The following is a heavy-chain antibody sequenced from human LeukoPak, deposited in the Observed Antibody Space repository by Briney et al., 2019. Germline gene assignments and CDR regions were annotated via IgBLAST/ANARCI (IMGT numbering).Heavy chain of an antibody. V-gene: IGHV4-39*07. CDR1: GGSISSSSYY. Sequence: SETLSLTCTVSGGSISSSSYYWGWIRQPPGKGLEWIGSIYHSGSTYYNPSLKSRVTISVDTSKNQFSLKLSSVTAADTAVYYCARDGWQQLGRGGSYNWFDPWGQGTLVTVSS. CDR2: IYHSGST. CDR3: ARDGWQQLGRGGSYNWFDP. J-gene: IGHJ5*02. D-gene: IGHD6-13*01.